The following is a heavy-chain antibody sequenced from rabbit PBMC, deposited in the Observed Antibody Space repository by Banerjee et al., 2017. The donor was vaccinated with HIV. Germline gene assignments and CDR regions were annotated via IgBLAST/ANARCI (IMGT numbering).Heavy chain of an antibody. CDR1: AFSFSSSYW. CDR3: VTSSIPTMTMVIAVDSGYPYYFNL. Sequence: QEQLAESGGDLVKPEGSLTLTCTASAFSFSSSYWMYWVRQAPGKGLEWIACIDGGNSGSTYYANWAKGRFTISKPSSTTVTLQLNSLTAADTATYFCVTSSIPTMTMVIAVDSGYPYYFNLWGPGTLVTVS. D-gene: IGHD2-1*01. J-gene: IGHJ4*01. V-gene: IGHV1S45*01. CDR2: IDGGNSGST.